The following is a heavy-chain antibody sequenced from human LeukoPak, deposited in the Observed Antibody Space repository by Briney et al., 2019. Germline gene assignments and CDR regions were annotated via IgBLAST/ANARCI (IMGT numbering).Heavy chain of an antibody. CDR1: GYSFTSYW. D-gene: IGHD3-22*01. V-gene: IGHV5-51*01. CDR2: IYPGDSDT. J-gene: IGHJ4*02. Sequence: GESLKISCKGSGYSFTSYWIGWVRQLPGKGLEWMGIIYPGDSDTRYSPSFQGQVTISADKSISTAYLQWSSLKASDTAVYYCARHPSLDYYYDSSGYLAIAPADYWGQGTLVTVSS. CDR3: ARHPSLDYYYDSSGYLAIAPADY.